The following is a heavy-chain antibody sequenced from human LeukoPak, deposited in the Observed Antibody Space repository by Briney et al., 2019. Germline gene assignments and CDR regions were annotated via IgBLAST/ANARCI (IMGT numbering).Heavy chain of an antibody. J-gene: IGHJ1*01. D-gene: IGHD3-22*01. CDR3: AKAYYDSSGYHYTKYFQH. CDR1: GFTFSSYA. V-gene: IGHV3-23*01. Sequence: EGSLRLSCAASGFTFSSYAMSWVRQAPGKGLEWVSAISGSGGSTYYADSVKGRFTISRDNSKNTLYLQMNSLRAEDTAVYYCAKAYYDSSGYHYTKYFQHWGQGTLVTVSS. CDR2: ISGSGGST.